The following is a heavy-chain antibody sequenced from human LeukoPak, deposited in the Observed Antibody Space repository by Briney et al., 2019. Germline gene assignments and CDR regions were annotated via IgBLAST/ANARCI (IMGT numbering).Heavy chain of an antibody. D-gene: IGHD3-3*01. V-gene: IGHV3-66*01. CDR1: GFTVSSNY. J-gene: IGHJ6*02. Sequence: GGSLRLSCAASGFTVSSNYMSWVRQAPGKGLEWVSVIYSGGSTYYADSVKGRFTISRDNSKNTLYLQMNSLRAEDTAVYYCARGHYYDFSSGYSKYYGMDVWGQGTTVTVSS. CDR2: IYSGGST. CDR3: ARGHYYDFSSGYSKYYGMDV.